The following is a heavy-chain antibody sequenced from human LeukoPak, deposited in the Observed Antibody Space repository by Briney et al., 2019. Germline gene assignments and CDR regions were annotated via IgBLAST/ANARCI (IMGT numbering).Heavy chain of an antibody. V-gene: IGHV5-51*01. Sequence: GESLKISCKGSGYRFTSYWIGWVRQMPGKGLEWMGIIYPGDSDTRYSPSFQGQVTISADKSISTAYLQWSSLKASDTAMYYCARRRHYDILTGYSHAFDIWGQGTMVTVSS. J-gene: IGHJ3*02. D-gene: IGHD3-9*01. CDR2: IYPGDSDT. CDR3: ARRRHYDILTGYSHAFDI. CDR1: GYRFTSYW.